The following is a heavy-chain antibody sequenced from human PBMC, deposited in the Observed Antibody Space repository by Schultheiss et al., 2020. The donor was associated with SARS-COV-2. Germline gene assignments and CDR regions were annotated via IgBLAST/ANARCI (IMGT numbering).Heavy chain of an antibody. CDR3: ARDLRVGSGWTGQAIQH. Sequence: GGSLRLSCAASGSMFSGYDMHWVRQTPGKGLEWVSYISSSSSTIYYGDSVKGRFTISRDNAKNSLYLQMNSLRDEDTAVYYCARDLRVGSGWTGQAIQHWGQGTVVTVSS. J-gene: IGHJ1*01. CDR1: GSMFSGYD. D-gene: IGHD6-19*01. V-gene: IGHV3-48*02. CDR2: ISSSSSTI.